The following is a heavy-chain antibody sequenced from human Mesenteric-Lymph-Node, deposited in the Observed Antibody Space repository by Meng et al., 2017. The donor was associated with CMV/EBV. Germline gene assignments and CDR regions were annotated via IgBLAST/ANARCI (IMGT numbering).Heavy chain of an antibody. J-gene: IGHJ4*02. CDR1: GGSISTYY. D-gene: IGHD2-15*01. CDR2: VHAGGST. V-gene: IGHV4-59*01. CDR3: ARGAGIEVVDWSRHCDY. Sequence: SETLSLTCNVSGGSISTYYWTWMRQPPGKRLEWIGYVHAGGSTKYNPSLKSRVTISIDTSKNQFSLKLSSVTAADTAVYYCARGAGIEVVDWSRHCDYWGQGTLVTVSS.